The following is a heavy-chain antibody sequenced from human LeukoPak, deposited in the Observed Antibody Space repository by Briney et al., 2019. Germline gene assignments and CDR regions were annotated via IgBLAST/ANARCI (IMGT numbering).Heavy chain of an antibody. CDR1: GYTFPDYY. J-gene: IGHJ4*02. CDR3: ARKGRIYGDYDY. V-gene: IGHV1-2*02. CDR2: INPNSGGT. D-gene: IGHD4-17*01. Sequence: ASVKVSCKASGYTFPDYYIHWVRQAPGQGFEWIGFINPNSGGTHYAQNFQGRVTVTRDTSISTVYLEMIRLRSDDTAVYYCARKGRIYGDYDYWGRGTLVTVSS.